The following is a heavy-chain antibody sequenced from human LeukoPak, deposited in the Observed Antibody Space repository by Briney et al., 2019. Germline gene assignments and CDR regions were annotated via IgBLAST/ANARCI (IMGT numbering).Heavy chain of an antibody. CDR2: IYPGDSDT. D-gene: IGHD5-12*01. Sequence: GASLPISCEGSGSSFTSYWIGWVRQLPGKGLEWMGIIYPGDSDTRYSPSFQDQVTISADKSISTAYLQWSSLKASDTAMYYCARHSYSLHQDYYYYYMDVWGKGTTVTVSS. V-gene: IGHV5-51*01. J-gene: IGHJ6*03. CDR3: ARHSYSLHQDYYYYYMDV. CDR1: GSSFTSYW.